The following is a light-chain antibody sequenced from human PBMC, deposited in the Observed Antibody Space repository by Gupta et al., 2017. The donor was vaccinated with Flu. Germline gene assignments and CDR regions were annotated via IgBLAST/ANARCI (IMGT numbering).Light chain of an antibody. J-gene: IGLJ1*01. CDR1: NIGSKS. CDR2: DDN. CDR3: QVWDSSRDHYV. V-gene: IGLV3-21*02. Sequence: SYVLTKPPSVSVAPGQTAGITCGGNNIGSKSVHWYQQKPGQAPVLVVYDDNDRPSGIPERFSGSNSGDTATLTISRVEAGDEADYYCQVWDSSRDHYVFGTGTKVTVL.